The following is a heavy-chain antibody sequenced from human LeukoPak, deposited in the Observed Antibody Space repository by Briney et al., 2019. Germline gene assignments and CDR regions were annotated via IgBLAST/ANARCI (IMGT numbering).Heavy chain of an antibody. CDR3: ARARIAVAGSKAFDP. V-gene: IGHV1-2*04. D-gene: IGHD6-19*01. CDR1: GYTFTGYY. Sequence: ASVTVSCKASGYTFTGYYMHWVRQAPGQGLEWMGWINPNSGGTNYAQKFQGWVTMTRDTSISTAYMELSRLRSDDTAVYYCARARIAVAGSKAFDPWGQGTLVTVSS. J-gene: IGHJ5*02. CDR2: INPNSGGT.